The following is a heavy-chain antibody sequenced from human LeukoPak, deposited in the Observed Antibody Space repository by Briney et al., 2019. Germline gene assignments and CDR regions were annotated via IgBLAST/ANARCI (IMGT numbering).Heavy chain of an antibody. CDR1: GFTFDDYA. V-gene: IGHV3-9*03. D-gene: IGHD1-26*01. CDR2: MSWNSGSI. CDR3: AKEGPSGSYPICDQSFDY. Sequence: GGCLRLSCAASGFTFDDYAMHWVRQAPGKGLEWLSGMSWNSGSIGYADSVKGRFTISRGNAKNSLYLQMNSLRAEEMTLHYCAKEGPSGSYPICDQSFDYSGPGQLVTVSS. J-gene: IGHJ4*02.